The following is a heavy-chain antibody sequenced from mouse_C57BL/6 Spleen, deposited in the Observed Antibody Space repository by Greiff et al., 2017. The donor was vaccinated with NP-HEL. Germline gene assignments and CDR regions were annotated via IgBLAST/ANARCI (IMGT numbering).Heavy chain of an antibody. D-gene: IGHD1-1*01. CDR2: IDPSDSYT. Sequence: QVHVKQPGAELVRPGTSVKLSCKASGYTFTSYWMHWVKQRPGQGLEWIGVIDPSDSYTNYNQKFKGKATLTVDTSSSTAYMQLSSLTSEDSAVYYCARGITTVGDAMDYWGQGTSVTVSS. J-gene: IGHJ4*01. CDR3: ARGITTVGDAMDY. V-gene: IGHV1-59*01. CDR1: GYTFTSYW.